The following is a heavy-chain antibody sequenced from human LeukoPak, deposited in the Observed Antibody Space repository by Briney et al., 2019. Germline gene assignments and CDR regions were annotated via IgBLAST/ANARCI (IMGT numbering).Heavy chain of an antibody. V-gene: IGHV5-51*01. CDR1: GYTFTRYW. D-gene: IGHD1-1*01. CDR2: IYPGDSDT. Sequence: GESLKISCKGSGYTFTRYWIAWVRQLPGRGLEWMGIIYPGDSDTRYSPSFQGQVTISADKSINTAYLQWSSLKASDTAMYYCARTSNWFDYWGQGTLVTVSS. CDR3: ARTSNWFDY. J-gene: IGHJ4*02.